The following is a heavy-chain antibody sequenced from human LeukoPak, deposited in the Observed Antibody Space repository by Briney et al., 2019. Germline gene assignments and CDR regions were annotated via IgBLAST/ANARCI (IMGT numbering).Heavy chain of an antibody. CDR1: GYTFTSYG. CDR3: ARDRYSSSWVWLDP. Sequence: ASVKVSCKASGYTFTSYGISWVRQAPGQGLEWMGWISAYNGNTNYAQKLQGRVTITTDTSTSTAYMELRSLRSDDTAVYYCARDRYSSSWVWLDPWGQGTLVTVSS. V-gene: IGHV1-18*01. CDR2: ISAYNGNT. J-gene: IGHJ5*02. D-gene: IGHD6-13*01.